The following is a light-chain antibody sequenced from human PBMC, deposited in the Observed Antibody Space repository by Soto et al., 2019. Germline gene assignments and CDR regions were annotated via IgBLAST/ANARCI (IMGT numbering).Light chain of an antibody. Sequence: QSVLAQPASVSGSPGQAISISCTGTISDVVTYKYVSWYQQHPGKAPKLMISEVSNRPSGVSNRFSGSKYGNTASLTISGLQAQAEADYYCSSFSSSSTYVFGTGTKVTV. CDR2: EVS. J-gene: IGLJ1*01. V-gene: IGLV2-14*01. CDR3: SSFSSSSTYV. CDR1: ISDVVTYKY.